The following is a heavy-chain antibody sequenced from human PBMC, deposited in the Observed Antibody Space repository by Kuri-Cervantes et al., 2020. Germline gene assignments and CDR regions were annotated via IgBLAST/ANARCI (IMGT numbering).Heavy chain of an antibody. CDR1: RFNFSSYG. V-gene: IGHV3-33*01. D-gene: IGHD3-22*01. CDR2: IWYDGSKK. Sequence: GGSLRLSCAASRFNFSSYGMHWVRLAPGKGLEWVAVIWYDGSKKFYADSVKGRFTISRDNSKNTLYLQMNSLRAEDTAVYYCARPYIYYDSSGYFPDAFDIWGQGTMVTVSS. CDR3: ARPYIYYDSSGYFPDAFDI. J-gene: IGHJ3*02.